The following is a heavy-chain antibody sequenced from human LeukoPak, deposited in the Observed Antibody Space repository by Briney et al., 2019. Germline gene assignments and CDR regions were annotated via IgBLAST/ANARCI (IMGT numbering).Heavy chain of an antibody. CDR3: ASLFSGYFGY. V-gene: IGHV3-64*01. CDR2: ISSNGGST. Sequence: GGSLRLSCAASGFTFSSYAMHWVRQAPGKGLEYVSAISSNGGSTYYANSVKGRFTISRDNSKNTLYLQMGSLRAEDMAVYYCASLFSGYFGYWGQGTLVTVSS. CDR1: GFTFSSYA. J-gene: IGHJ4*02. D-gene: IGHD2-15*01.